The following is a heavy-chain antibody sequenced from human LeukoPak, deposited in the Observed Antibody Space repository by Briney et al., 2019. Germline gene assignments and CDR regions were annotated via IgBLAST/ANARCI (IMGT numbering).Heavy chain of an antibody. Sequence: GGSLRLSCAASGLTFSSYAMSWVRQAPGKGLEWVSAISGSGGSTYYADSVKGRFTISRDNAKNTLYLHMNSLRADDTAVYYCARRPLYGAIASDVFDIWGQGTMVTVSS. CDR2: ISGSGGST. CDR3: ARRPLYGAIASDVFDI. CDR1: GLTFSSYA. D-gene: IGHD4/OR15-4a*01. V-gene: IGHV3-23*01. J-gene: IGHJ3*02.